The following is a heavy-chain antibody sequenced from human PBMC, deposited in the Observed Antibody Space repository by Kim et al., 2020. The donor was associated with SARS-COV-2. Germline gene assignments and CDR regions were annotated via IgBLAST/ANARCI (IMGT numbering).Heavy chain of an antibody. J-gene: IGHJ6*02. V-gene: IGHV4-59*01. Sequence: SLKSRVTISVDTSKNQFSLKLSSVTAADTAVYYCAGNPEGATYYYYGMDVWGQGTTVTVSS. CDR3: AGNPEGATYYYYGMDV. D-gene: IGHD1-26*01.